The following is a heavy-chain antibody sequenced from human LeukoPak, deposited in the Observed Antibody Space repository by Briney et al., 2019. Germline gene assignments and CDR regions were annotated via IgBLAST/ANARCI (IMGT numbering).Heavy chain of an antibody. CDR1: GYTFNIYD. Sequence: GASVKVSCKASGYTFNIYDMSWVRQAPGQGLEWMGWISAYNGYTNEAQKFQDRVTLTTDTSTSTAYMELRSLRSDDTAVYYCARAYNGGDYWGQGTLATVSS. CDR2: ISAYNGYT. V-gene: IGHV1-18*01. CDR3: ARAYNGGDY. J-gene: IGHJ4*02. D-gene: IGHD2-8*01.